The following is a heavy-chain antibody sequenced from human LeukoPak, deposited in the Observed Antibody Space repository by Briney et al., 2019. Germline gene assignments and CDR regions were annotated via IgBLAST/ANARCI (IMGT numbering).Heavy chain of an antibody. CDR1: GFTFSSYG. CDR2: IWYGGSNK. V-gene: IGHV3-30*02. J-gene: IGHJ3*02. D-gene: IGHD6-13*01. CDR3: ATTESSPGAFDI. Sequence: GGSLRLSCAASGFTFSSYGMHWVRQAPGKGLEWVAVIWYGGSNKYYADSVKGRFTISRDNSKNTLYLQMNSLRAEDTAVYYCATTESSPGAFDIWGQGTMVTVSS.